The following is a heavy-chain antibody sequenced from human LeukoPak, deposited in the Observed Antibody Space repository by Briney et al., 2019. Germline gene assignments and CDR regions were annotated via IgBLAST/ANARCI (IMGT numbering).Heavy chain of an antibody. CDR1: GGSFSGYY. D-gene: IGHD1-1*01. Sequence: SETLSLTCAVYGGSFSGYYWSWIRQPPGKGLEWIGRINTSGSTNYNPSIKSRVTMSLDTSKNQFSLKVRSVTAADTAVYYCARAEKQLALDAFDIWGQGTMVTVSS. J-gene: IGHJ3*02. V-gene: IGHV4-59*10. CDR3: ARAEKQLALDAFDI. CDR2: INTSGST.